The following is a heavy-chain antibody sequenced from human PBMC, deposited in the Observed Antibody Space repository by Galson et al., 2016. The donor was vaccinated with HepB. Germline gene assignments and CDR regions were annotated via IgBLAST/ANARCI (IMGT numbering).Heavy chain of an antibody. J-gene: IGHJ5*02. D-gene: IGHD2/OR15-2a*01. CDR1: GFAFNTYA. Sequence: SLRLSCATSGFAFNTYAMNWVRQAPGKGLEWVAGVSGHAGSTYYADSVKGRFAISRDNSKNTLFLQVNGLRADDTAVYYCAKANIIMVTLGIYLDTWGPGTLVTVSS. CDR2: VSGHAGST. V-gene: IGHV3-23*01. CDR3: AKANIIMVTLGIYLDT.